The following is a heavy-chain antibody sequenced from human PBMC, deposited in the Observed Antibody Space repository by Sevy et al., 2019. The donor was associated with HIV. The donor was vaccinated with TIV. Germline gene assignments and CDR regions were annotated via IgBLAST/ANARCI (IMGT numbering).Heavy chain of an antibody. CDR1: GDTVSSDSAA. CDR3: ARDNNFVLDY. CDR2: TYYRSTWHK. D-gene: IGHD1-20*01. V-gene: IGHV6-1*01. J-gene: IGHJ4*02. Sequence: SQTLSLTCAISGDTVSSDSAAWNWIRQSPARGLEWLGRTYYRSTWHKDYATSLNSRMAIPPDTSKNQFSLQLNSVTPEETAVYYCARDNNFVLDYWGQGIVVTVSS.